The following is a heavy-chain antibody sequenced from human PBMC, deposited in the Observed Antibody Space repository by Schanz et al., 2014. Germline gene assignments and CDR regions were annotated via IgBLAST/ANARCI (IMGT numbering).Heavy chain of an antibody. V-gene: IGHV3-33*08. Sequence: QVQLVESGGGVVQPGRSRRLSCEASGFTFSSYGMHWVRQAPGKGLEWVAVIWYNGSNKYYADSVRGRFTISRDNSKDTLYLQMSGLTPEDTAVYYCARGPIPIQGVPMDFWGQGTLVAVSS. D-gene: IGHD3-10*01. CDR2: IWYNGSNK. CDR1: GFTFSSYG. CDR3: ARGPIPIQGVPMDF. J-gene: IGHJ4*02.